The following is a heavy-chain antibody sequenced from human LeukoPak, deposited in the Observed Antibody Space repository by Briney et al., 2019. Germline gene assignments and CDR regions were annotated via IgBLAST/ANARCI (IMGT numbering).Heavy chain of an antibody. CDR2: IYYSGST. Sequence: SETLSLTCTVSGGSISSSSYYWGWIRQPPGKGLEWIGSIYYSGSTYYNPSLKSRVTISVDTSKNQFSLKPSSVTAADTAVYYCARDLASGSYEESNWFDPWGQGTLVTVSS. J-gene: IGHJ5*02. V-gene: IGHV4-39*07. D-gene: IGHD1-26*01. CDR3: ARDLASGSYEESNWFDP. CDR1: GGSISSSSYY.